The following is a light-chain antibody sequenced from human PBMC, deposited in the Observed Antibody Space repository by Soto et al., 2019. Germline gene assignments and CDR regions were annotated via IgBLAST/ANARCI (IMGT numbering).Light chain of an antibody. CDR1: QVITSSY. CDR3: HQYGSSPPYT. CDR2: RAS. V-gene: IGKV3-20*01. J-gene: IGKJ2*01. Sequence: EIXLTQSPGTLSLSPGQRATLSCRASQVITSSYLSWYQQKPGQAPRLLISRASTRAAGVPDRFSGSGSGTDFTLSISRLEPEDFAVYYCHQYGSSPPYTFGQGTKLEIK.